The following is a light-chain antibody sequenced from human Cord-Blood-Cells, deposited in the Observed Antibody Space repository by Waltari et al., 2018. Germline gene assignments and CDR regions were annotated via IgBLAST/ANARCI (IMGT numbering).Light chain of an antibody. CDR1: SSDCGGYNY. Sequence: QSALTQPPSASGSPGQSVTISCPGTSSDCGGYNYVSWYQQHPGKAPKLMIYEVSKRPSGVPDRFSGSKSGNTASLTISGLQAEDEADYYCSSYAGSNNYVFGTGTKVTVL. CDR3: SSYAGSNNYV. J-gene: IGLJ1*01. V-gene: IGLV2-8*01. CDR2: EVS.